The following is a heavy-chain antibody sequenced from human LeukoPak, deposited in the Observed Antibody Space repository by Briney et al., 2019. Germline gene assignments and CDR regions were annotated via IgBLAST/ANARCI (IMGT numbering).Heavy chain of an antibody. CDR3: AKDPWDYYYMDV. CDR2: IWYGGSNK. Sequence: PGRSLRLSCAASGFTFSSYGMHWVRQAPGKGLEWVAVIWYGGSNKYYADSVKGRFTISRDNSKNTLYLQMNSLRAEDTAVYYCAKDPWDYYYMDVWGKGPRSPSP. J-gene: IGHJ6*03. CDR1: GFTFSSYG. V-gene: IGHV3-30*18. D-gene: IGHD1-26*01.